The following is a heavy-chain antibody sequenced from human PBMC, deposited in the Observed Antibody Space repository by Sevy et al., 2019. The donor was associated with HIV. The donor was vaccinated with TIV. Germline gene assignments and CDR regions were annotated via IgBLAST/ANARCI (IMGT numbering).Heavy chain of an antibody. J-gene: IGHJ4*02. CDR3: ARGRHYYYDSSAFFDY. CDR2: ISSSGTSI. D-gene: IGHD3-22*01. Sequence: GGSLRLSCAASGFTFSSYEMNWVRQAPGKGLEWISYISSSGTSIYYADSVKGRFTISRDSPKNSLYLQMNSLRAEDTAVYYCARGRHYYYDSSAFFDYWGQGTLVTVSS. CDR1: GFTFSSYE. V-gene: IGHV3-48*03.